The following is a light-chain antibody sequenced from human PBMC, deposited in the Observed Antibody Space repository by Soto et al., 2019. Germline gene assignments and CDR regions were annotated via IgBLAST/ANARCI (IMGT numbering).Light chain of an antibody. CDR3: QTWGTGFHVV. Sequence: QSVLTQSPSASASLGASVKLTCTLSSGHGSYAIAWHQQQPEKGPRYLMNLNSDGSHSKGDGIPDRFSGSSSGAERYLTISGLQSEDEADYYCQTWGTGFHVVFGGGTKLTVL. V-gene: IGLV4-69*01. CDR1: SGHGSYA. CDR2: LNSDGSH. J-gene: IGLJ2*01.